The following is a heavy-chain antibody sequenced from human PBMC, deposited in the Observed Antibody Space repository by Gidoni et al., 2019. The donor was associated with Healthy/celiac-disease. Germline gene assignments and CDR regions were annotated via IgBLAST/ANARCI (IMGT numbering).Heavy chain of an antibody. V-gene: IGHV3-9*01. J-gene: IGHJ4*02. CDR1: GFTFDDYA. D-gene: IGHD3-10*01. CDR2: ISWNSGSI. CDR3: AKGPHYGSGSYYIFDY. Sequence: EVQLVESGGGLVQPGRSLRLSCAASGFTFDDYAMHWVRQAPGKGLEWVSGISWNSGSIGYADSVKGRFTISRDNAKNSLYLQMNSLRAEDTALYYCAKGPHYGSGSYYIFDYWGQGTLVTVSS.